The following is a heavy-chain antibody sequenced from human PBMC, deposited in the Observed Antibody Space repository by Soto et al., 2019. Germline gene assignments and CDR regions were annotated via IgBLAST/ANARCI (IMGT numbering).Heavy chain of an antibody. J-gene: IGHJ2*01. V-gene: IGHV1-3*01. Sequence: QVQLVQSGAEVKKPGASVKVSCKASGYTFTSYAMHWVRQAPGQRLEWMGWINAGNGNTKYSQKFQGRVTITRDTSASTADMELSSLRSGDTAVYYCARGGSLYWYFDLWGRGTLVTVSS. CDR3: ARGGSLYWYFDL. D-gene: IGHD1-26*01. CDR2: INAGNGNT. CDR1: GYTFTSYA.